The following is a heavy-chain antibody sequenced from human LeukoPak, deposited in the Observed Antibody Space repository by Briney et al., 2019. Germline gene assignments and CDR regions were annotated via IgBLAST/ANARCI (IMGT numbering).Heavy chain of an antibody. V-gene: IGHV4-34*01. CDR3: AGRRIKIFGEVIRSRRHWFDP. J-gene: IGHJ5*02. CDR1: GGSFSGYY. CDR2: INHSGST. Sequence: PSETLSLTCAVYGGSFSGYYWSWIRQPPGKGLEWIGEINHSGSTNYNPSLKSRVTISVDTSKNQFSLKLSSVTAADTAVYYCAGRRIKIFGEVIRSRRHWFDPWGQGTLVTVSS. D-gene: IGHD3-3*01.